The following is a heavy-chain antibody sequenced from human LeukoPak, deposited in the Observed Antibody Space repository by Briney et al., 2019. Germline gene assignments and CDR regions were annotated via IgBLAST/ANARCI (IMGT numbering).Heavy chain of an antibody. Sequence: SETLSLTCTVSGGSISSGGYYWSRIRQPPGKGLEWIGSIYHSGSTYFNPSLKSRVTISVDTSKNQFSLKLSSVTAADTAVYYCARAGIAVADIQLWGQGTLVTVSS. CDR3: ARAGIAVADIQL. J-gene: IGHJ4*02. D-gene: IGHD6-19*01. V-gene: IGHV4-39*07. CDR1: GGSISSGGYY. CDR2: IYHSGST.